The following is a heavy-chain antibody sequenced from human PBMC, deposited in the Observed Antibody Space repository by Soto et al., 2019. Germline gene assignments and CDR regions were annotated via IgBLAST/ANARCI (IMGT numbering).Heavy chain of an antibody. D-gene: IGHD2-15*01. CDR3: ARDHVAPGLLFDY. J-gene: IGHJ4*02. V-gene: IGHV3-7*03. CDR2: INQNGGET. Sequence: HPGGSLRLSCAASGFTFSSHWMSWFRQAPGKGLEWVANINQNGGETYYLDSVKGRVTISRDNAKDSLHLQMTTLRAEDTAVYYCARDHVAPGLLFDYWGQGILVTVSS. CDR1: GFTFSSHW.